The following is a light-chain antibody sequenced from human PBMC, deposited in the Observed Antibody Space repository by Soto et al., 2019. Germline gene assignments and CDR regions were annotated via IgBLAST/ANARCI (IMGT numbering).Light chain of an antibody. CDR1: QSVSSY. CDR3: QRRSNWLT. CDR2: DAS. J-gene: IGKJ4*01. Sequence: EIVLTQSPTTLSLSPGERATLSCRASQSVSSYLAWYQQKPGQAPRLLIYDASNRATDIPARFSGSGSGTDSTLTISRVQPEDFAVYYCQRRSNWLTFGGGTKVEIK. V-gene: IGKV3-11*01.